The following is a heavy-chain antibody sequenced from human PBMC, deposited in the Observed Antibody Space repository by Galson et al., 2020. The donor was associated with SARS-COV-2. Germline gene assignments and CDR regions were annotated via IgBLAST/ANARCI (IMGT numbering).Heavy chain of an antibody. V-gene: IGHV3-7*01. CDR3: ALMGSSSWYFGN. CDR2: IKQDGSEK. J-gene: IGHJ4*02. CDR1: GFTFSSYW. D-gene: IGHD6-13*01. Sequence: GGSLRLSSAASGFTFSSYWMSWVRQAPGKGLEWVANIKQDGSEKYYVDSVKGRFTISRDNAKNSLYLQMNSLRAEDTAVYYCALMGSSSWYFGNWGQGTLVTVSS.